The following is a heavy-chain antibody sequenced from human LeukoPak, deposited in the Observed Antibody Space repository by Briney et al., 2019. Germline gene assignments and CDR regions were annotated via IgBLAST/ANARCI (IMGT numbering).Heavy chain of an antibody. J-gene: IGHJ4*02. CDR3: AIDEPNYAPYDFDY. Sequence: GGSLRLSCAASRFAFINAWMNWVRQAPGKGLEWVGRIKSKADGETTDYAAPVKGRFTIARDDSNNMVYLQMSSLKVEDTAVYYCAIDEPNYAPYDFDYWGQGTLVTVSS. V-gene: IGHV3-15*01. D-gene: IGHD4/OR15-4a*01. CDR1: RFAFINAW. CDR2: IKSKADGETT.